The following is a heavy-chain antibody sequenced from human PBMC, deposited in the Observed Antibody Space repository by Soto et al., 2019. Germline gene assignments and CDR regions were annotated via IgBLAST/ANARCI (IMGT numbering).Heavy chain of an antibody. V-gene: IGHV4-59*01. CDR3: ARSPSVLRYFDWYYYFDY. CDR1: GGSISSYY. J-gene: IGHJ4*02. CDR2: IYYSGST. Sequence: PSETLSLTCTFSGGSISSYYWSWIRQPPGKGLEWIGYIYYSGSTNYNPSLKSRVTISVDTSKNQFSLKLSSVTAADTAVYYCARSPSVLRYFDWYYYFDYWGQGTLVTVSS. D-gene: IGHD3-9*01.